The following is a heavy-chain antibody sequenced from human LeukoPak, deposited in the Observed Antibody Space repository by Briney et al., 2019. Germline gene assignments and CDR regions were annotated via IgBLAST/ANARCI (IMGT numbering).Heavy chain of an antibody. CDR2: IYHSGST. J-gene: IGHJ6*03. D-gene: IGHD3-3*01. CDR3: ARGIGVPYYYMDV. V-gene: IGHV4-30-2*01. Sequence: SQTLSLTCAVSGGSISSGGYSWSWIRQPPGKGLEWIGYIYHSGSTYYNPSLKSRVTISVDTSKNRSSLKLSSVTAADTAVYYCARGIGVPYYYMDVWGKGTTVTVSS. CDR1: GGSISSGGYS.